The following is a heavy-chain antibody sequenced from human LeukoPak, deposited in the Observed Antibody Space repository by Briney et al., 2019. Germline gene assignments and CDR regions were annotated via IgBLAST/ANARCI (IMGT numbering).Heavy chain of an antibody. J-gene: IGHJ4*02. V-gene: IGHV4-59*12. CDR1: GGSISYYY. D-gene: IGHD6-19*01. CDR3: ARSLSSGWFPFDY. CDR2: IYYSGST. Sequence: PSETLSLTCTVSGGSISYYYWSWIRQPPGKGLEWIGYIYYSGSTTYNPSLKSRVTISVDTSKNQYSLKLSSVTAADTAVYYCARSLSSGWFPFDYWGQGTLVTVSS.